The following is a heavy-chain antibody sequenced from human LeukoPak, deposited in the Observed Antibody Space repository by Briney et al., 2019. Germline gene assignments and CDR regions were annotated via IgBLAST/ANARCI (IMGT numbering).Heavy chain of an antibody. V-gene: IGHV3-48*04. CDR2: ISSSGSTI. Sequence: GGSLRLSCVASGFTFSSSWMNWVRQAPGKGLEWVSYISSSGSTIYYADSVKGRFTISRDNAKNSLYLQMNSLRAEDTAVYYCARDGHYSYTMDVWGQGTTVTVSS. J-gene: IGHJ6*02. CDR3: ARDGHYSYTMDV. CDR1: GFTFSSSW.